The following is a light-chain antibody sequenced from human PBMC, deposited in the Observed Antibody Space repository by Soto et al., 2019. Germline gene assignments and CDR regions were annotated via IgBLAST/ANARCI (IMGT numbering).Light chain of an antibody. CDR3: QQYGSAPPIT. CDR2: GAA. J-gene: IGKJ5*01. Sequence: EIVLTQSPATLSLSLGERATLSCRASQSVGSSYLAGYQQKPGQAPRLLLYGAASRATGIPDRFSGSGSGTDFSLTISSLEPEDVAVYYCQQYGSAPPITFGQGTRLEIK. CDR1: QSVGSSY. V-gene: IGKV3-20*01.